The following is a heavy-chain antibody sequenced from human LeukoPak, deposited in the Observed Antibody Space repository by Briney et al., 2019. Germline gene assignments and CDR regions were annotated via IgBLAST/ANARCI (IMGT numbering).Heavy chain of an antibody. CDR1: GGSISSTSYY. J-gene: IGHJ5*02. V-gene: IGHV4-39*01. Sequence: TSSETLSLTCTVSGGSISSTSYYWGWIRQPPGKGLEWIGTINYSGSTYYNPSLKSRVTMSVDTSKNQISLKLNSVTAADTAMYYCARHGDLLSPFQTWGQGTLVTVSS. CDR3: ARHGDLLSPFQT. D-gene: IGHD2-21*02. CDR2: INYSGST.